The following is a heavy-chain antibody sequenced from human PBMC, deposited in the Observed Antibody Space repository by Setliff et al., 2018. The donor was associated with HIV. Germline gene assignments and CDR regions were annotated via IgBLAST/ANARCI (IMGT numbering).Heavy chain of an antibody. CDR1: GYSFSSHP. J-gene: IGHJ5*02. V-gene: IGHV1-3*04. CDR2: IKTGNGGT. D-gene: IGHD4-17*01. CDR3: ARVPHGDYLWFDP. Sequence: ASVKVSCKPSGYSFSSHPIHWVRQAPGQRPEWMGWIKTGNGGTQYSQKFRDRVTITRDTSADTVYMELSRLRSDDTAVYYCARVPHGDYLWFDPWGQGTLVTVSS.